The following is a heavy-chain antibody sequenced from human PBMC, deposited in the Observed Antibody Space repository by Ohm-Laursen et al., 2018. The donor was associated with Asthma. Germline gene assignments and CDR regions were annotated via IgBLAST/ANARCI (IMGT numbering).Heavy chain of an antibody. CDR3: ARGGPEGVPGSNWFDT. CDR1: GDSINSGNNY. V-gene: IGHV4/OR15-8*01. CDR2: IHHSGTA. D-gene: IGHD3-10*01. J-gene: IGHJ5*02. Sequence: SETLSLTCIVSGDSINSGNNYWSWIRQHPGKGLGWIGEIHHSGTANSNPSLKSRVTISVDKSNNQFSLKVTSVTAADTAVYYCARGGPEGVPGSNWFDTWGQGTLVTVSS.